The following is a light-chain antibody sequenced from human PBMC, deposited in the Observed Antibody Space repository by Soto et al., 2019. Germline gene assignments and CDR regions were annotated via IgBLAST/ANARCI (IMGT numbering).Light chain of an antibody. J-gene: IGKJ3*01. CDR3: QLRSSWTT. Sequence: EIVLTQSPATLSLSPGERATLSCRASQSVNNNLAWYQQRPCQPPRLLIYATSIRATGIPTRFSGSGSGTDFILTTNSLDPEDFAVYFFQLRSSWTTFGPGTKVDIK. CDR1: QSVNNN. CDR2: ATS. V-gene: IGKV3-11*01.